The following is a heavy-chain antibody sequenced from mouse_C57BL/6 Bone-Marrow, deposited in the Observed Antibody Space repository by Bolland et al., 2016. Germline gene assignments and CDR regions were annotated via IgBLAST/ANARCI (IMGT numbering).Heavy chain of an antibody. J-gene: IGHJ4*01. D-gene: IGHD2-2*01. V-gene: IGHV1-58*01. Sequence: YTEYNEKFKGKATLTSDTSSSTAYMQLSSLTSEDSAIYFCARDWFAYWGQGTS. CDR3: ARDWFAY. CDR2: YT.